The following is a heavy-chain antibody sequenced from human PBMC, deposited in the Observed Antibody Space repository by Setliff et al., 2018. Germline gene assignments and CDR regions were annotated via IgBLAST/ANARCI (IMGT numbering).Heavy chain of an antibody. CDR2: IIPIFGTA. Sequence: SVKVSCKASGGTFSTFAINWVRQAPGQGLDWMGGIIPIFGTANYAQKFQGRVTITTDDSTNTAYMELSSLRSEDTAVYYCARPRSNYNRGAFSIWGQGTMVTVSS. J-gene: IGHJ3*02. D-gene: IGHD3-10*01. CDR1: GGTFSTFA. V-gene: IGHV1-69*05. CDR3: ARPRSNYNRGAFSI.